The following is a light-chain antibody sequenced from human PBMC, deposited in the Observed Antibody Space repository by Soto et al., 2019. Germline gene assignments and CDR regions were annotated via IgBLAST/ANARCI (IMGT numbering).Light chain of an antibody. Sequence: DIQMTQSPSTLSASVGDRVTITCRASQSISSWLAWYQQKPGKAPKLLIYDASSLESGVPSRFSGSGSGTDFTLTISRLEPEDFAVYYCQQYNNWPPITFGQGTRLEIK. V-gene: IGKV1-5*01. J-gene: IGKJ5*01. CDR2: DAS. CDR1: QSISSW. CDR3: QQYNNWPPIT.